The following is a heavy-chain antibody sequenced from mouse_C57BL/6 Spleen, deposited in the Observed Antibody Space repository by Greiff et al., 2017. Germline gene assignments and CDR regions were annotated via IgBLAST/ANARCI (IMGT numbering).Heavy chain of an antibody. D-gene: IGHD2-4*01. CDR2: IYPGDGDT. CDR1: GYAFSSSW. CDR3: ASAYYDYSYYDAMDY. J-gene: IGHJ4*01. Sequence: QVQLQQSGPELVKPGASVKISCKASGYAFSSSWMNWVKQRPGKGLEWIGRIYPGDGDTNYNGKFKGKATLTVDKSSSTAYMQLSSLSSEDSAVYFCASAYYDYSYYDAMDYWGQGTSVTVSS. V-gene: IGHV1-82*01.